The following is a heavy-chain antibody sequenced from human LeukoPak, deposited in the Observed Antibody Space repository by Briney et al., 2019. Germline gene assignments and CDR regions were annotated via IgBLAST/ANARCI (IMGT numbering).Heavy chain of an antibody. V-gene: IGHV3-11*04. CDR1: GFTFSDYY. CDR2: ISSSGSFI. CDR3: ARDRRRLAFDI. J-gene: IGHJ3*02. Sequence: GGSLRLSCAAPGFTFSDYYMSWIRQAPGKGLGWVSYISSSGSFIYYADSVKGRFTISRDNAKNSLYLQMNSLRAEDTAVYYCARDRRRLAFDIWGQGTMVTVSS.